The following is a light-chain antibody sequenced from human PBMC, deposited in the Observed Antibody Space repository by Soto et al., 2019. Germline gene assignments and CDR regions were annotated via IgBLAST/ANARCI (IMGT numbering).Light chain of an antibody. CDR2: WAS. CDR3: QQYYSTPIT. Sequence: DFVMTQSPDSLAVSLGERATINCKSSPSVLYSSNNKNYLAWYQQKPGQPPKLLIYWASTRASGVPDRFSGSGSGTDFTLTISSLHAEDVAVYYCQQYYSTPITFGQGTRLEIK. V-gene: IGKV4-1*01. J-gene: IGKJ5*01. CDR1: PSVLYSSNNKNY.